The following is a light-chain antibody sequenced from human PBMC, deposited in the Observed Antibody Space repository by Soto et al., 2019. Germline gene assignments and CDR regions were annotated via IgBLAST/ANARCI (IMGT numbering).Light chain of an antibody. CDR2: DAS. J-gene: IGKJ3*01. CDR3: QQRSSWPRFA. V-gene: IGKV3-11*01. Sequence: EIVLTQSPAPLSLSPGERATLSCRASQSVSSYLAWYQQKPGQAPRLLIYDASNRATGIPARFSGSGSGTDFTLTISSLEPEDFAVYYCQQRSSWPRFAFGPGTKVDIK. CDR1: QSVSSY.